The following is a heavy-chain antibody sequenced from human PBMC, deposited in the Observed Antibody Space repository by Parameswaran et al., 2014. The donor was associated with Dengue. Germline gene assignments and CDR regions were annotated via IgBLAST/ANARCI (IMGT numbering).Heavy chain of an antibody. Sequence: RWIRQPPGKGLEWIGEINHSGSTNYNPSLKSRVTISADTSKNQFSLNLTSVTAADTAVYYCARRPYYYDSSLKDYWGQGTLVTVSS. J-gene: IGHJ4*02. CDR3: ARRPYYYDSSLKDY. D-gene: IGHD3-22*01. CDR2: INHSGST. V-gene: IGHV4-34*01.